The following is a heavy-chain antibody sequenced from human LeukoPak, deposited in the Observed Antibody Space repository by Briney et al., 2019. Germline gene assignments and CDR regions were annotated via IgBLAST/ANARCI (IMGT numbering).Heavy chain of an antibody. CDR2: MHHSGAT. Sequence: PSETLSLTCAVPGGSFSGFYWSWIRQPPGKGLEWIGEMHHSGATSYKPSLRSRVTISGGTSKNQFSLNLNSVTAADTAVYYCARGILGYYYFDLWGRGTLVTVSS. CDR3: ARGILGYYYFDL. J-gene: IGHJ2*01. V-gene: IGHV4-34*01. D-gene: IGHD2/OR15-2a*01. CDR1: GGSFSGFY.